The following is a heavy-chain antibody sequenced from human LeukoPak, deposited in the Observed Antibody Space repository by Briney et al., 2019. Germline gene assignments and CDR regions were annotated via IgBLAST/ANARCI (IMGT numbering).Heavy chain of an antibody. CDR1: AYTFTSYG. D-gene: IGHD3-22*01. J-gene: IGHJ4*02. V-gene: IGHV1-18*01. CDR3: ARDRPAYDSTGQNWNCDY. CDR2: ISAYNGHT. Sequence: VASVTVSRTSSAYTFTSYGITWVRQAPGQGLGWMGWISAYNGHTNYAQKLQGRVTMTTDTSTSTAYMELRSLRSGDTAVYYCARDRPAYDSTGQNWNCDYWGQGTLVTVSS.